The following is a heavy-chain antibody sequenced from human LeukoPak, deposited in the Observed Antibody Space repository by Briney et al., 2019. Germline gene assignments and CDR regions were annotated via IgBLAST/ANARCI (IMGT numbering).Heavy chain of an antibody. D-gene: IGHD5-18*01. CDR2: INSDGSST. V-gene: IGHV3-74*01. CDR1: GFTFSSYW. Sequence: GGSLRLSCAASGFTFSSYWMHWVRQAPGKGLVWVSRINSDGSSTSYADSVKGRFTISRDNAKNTLYLQMNSLRAEDTAVYYRARARIQLWPYYYMDVWGKGTTVTIAS. CDR3: ARARIQLWPYYYMDV. J-gene: IGHJ6*03.